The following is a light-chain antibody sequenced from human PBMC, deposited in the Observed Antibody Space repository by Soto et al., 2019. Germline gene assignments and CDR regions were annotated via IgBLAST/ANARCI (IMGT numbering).Light chain of an antibody. CDR1: QNIRGNE. V-gene: IGKV3-20*01. CDR3: QDYGTSAPWT. Sequence: VLTQSPGTLCLSPGERTTLSCRASQNIRGNELAWYQQKPGQPPRLLIYRGSSRAPGIPDRFSGRGSGTEFTLTISRLEPEDFAVYYCQDYGTSAPWTFGQGTRVEIK. J-gene: IGKJ1*01. CDR2: RGS.